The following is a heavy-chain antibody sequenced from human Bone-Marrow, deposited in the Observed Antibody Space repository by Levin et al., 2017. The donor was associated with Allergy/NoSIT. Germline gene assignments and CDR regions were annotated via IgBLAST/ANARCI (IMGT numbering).Heavy chain of an antibody. CDR2: IYYSGNA. D-gene: IGHD3-16*01. Sequence: SETLSLTCTVSGGSISISSYYWGWIRQPPGTGLELIGTIYYSGNAYYNPSLKSRVTISVDTSKNQFSLKLTSVTAADTAIYYCARHSYGRGRFDPWGQGTLVTVSS. CDR3: ARHSYGRGRFDP. V-gene: IGHV4-39*01. J-gene: IGHJ5*02. CDR1: GGSISISSYY.